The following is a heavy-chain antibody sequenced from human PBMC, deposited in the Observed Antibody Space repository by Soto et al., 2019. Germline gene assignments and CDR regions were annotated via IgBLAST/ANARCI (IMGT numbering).Heavy chain of an antibody. Sequence: SETLSLTCTVSGGSVSSGSYYWSWIRQPPGKGLEWIGYIYCSGSTNCNPSLKSRVTISVDTSKNQFSLKLSSVTAADTAVYYCARSRALRYFDWLLNYYFDYWGQGTLVTVSS. D-gene: IGHD3-9*01. V-gene: IGHV4-61*01. CDR1: GGSVSSGSYY. CDR3: ARSRALRYFDWLLNYYFDY. J-gene: IGHJ4*02. CDR2: IYCSGST.